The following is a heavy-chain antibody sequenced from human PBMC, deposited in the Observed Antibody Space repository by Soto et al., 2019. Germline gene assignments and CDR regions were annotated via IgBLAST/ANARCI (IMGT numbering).Heavy chain of an antibody. D-gene: IGHD3-10*01. J-gene: IGHJ6*02. V-gene: IGHV4-30-4*01. CDR3: ARLWRDDYGMDV. CDR1: GGSISSGDYY. Sequence: SETLSLTCTVSGGSISSGDYYWSWIPQPPGKGLEWIGYIYYSGSTYYNPSLKSRVTISVDTSKNQFSLKLSSVTAADTAVYYCARLWRDDYGMDVWGQGTTVTVSS. CDR2: IYYSGST.